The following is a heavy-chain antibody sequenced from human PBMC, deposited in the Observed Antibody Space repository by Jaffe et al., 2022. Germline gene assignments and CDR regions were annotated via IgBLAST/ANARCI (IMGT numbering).Heavy chain of an antibody. CDR3: ARAGPWGTVTTPLYYFDY. V-gene: IGHV3-48*01. J-gene: IGHJ4*02. D-gene: IGHD4-17*01. CDR1: GFTFSSYS. Sequence: EVQLVESGGGLVQPGGSLRLSCAASGFTFSSYSMNWVRQAPGKGLEWVSYISSSSSTIYYADSVKGRFTISRDNAKNSLYLQMNSLRAEDTAVYYCARAGPWGTVTTPLYYFDYWGQGTLVTVSS. CDR2: ISSSSSTI.